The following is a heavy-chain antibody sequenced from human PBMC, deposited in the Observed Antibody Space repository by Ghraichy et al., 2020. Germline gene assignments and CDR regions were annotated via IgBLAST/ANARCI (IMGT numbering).Heavy chain of an antibody. CDR2: IYYSGSS. CDR3: ARAAYSYYYMDV. CDR1: GGSISSGDYY. J-gene: IGHJ6*03. V-gene: IGHV4-30-4*08. Sequence: SETLSLTCTVSGGSISSGDYYWSWIRQPPGMGLEWIGYIYYSGSSYSSPSLKSRIAMSVDTSRNRFSLRLSSVTAADTAVYYCARAAYSYYYMDVWGRGTTVAVSS.